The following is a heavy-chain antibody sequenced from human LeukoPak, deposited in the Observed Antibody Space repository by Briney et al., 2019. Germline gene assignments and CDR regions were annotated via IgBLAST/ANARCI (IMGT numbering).Heavy chain of an antibody. CDR3: ARLGIGVVPTAMLGDYYFDY. CDR2: INHSGST. D-gene: IGHD2-2*01. CDR1: GGSLSGYY. J-gene: IGHJ4*02. V-gene: IGHV4-34*01. Sequence: SETLSLTCAVYGGSLSGYYWNWIRQPPGKGLEWIGEINHSGSTNYNPSLKSRVTISVDTSKNQFSLKLSSVTAADTAVYYCARLGIGVVPTAMLGDYYFDYWGQGTLVTVSS.